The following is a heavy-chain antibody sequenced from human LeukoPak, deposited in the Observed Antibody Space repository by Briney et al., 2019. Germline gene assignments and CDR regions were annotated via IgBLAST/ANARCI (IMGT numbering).Heavy chain of an antibody. J-gene: IGHJ4*02. CDR1: GFTFRSHA. V-gene: IGHV3-23*01. CDR3: ATDRNSGKYYDY. D-gene: IGHD1-26*01. CDR2: IYENGGTT. Sequence: GGSLRLSCVGSGFTFRSHAMSWVRQAPEKGLEFVSGIYENGGTTYYADSVKGRFSISRDNSKNTLYLQMDSLRAEDTAVYYCATDRNSGKYYDYWGQGTLVTVSS.